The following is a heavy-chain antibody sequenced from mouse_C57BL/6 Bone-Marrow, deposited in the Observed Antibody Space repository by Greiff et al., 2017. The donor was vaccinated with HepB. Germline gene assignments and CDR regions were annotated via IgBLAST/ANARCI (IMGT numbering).Heavy chain of an antibody. Sequence: DVQLQESGPGLAKPSQTLSLTCSVTGYSITSDYWNWIRKFPGNKLEYMGYISYSGSTYYNPSLKSRISITRDTSKNQYYLQLNSVTTEDTATYYCARGYYYGSSYVDYYAMDYWGQGTSVTVSS. CDR2: ISYSGST. CDR1: GYSITSDY. V-gene: IGHV3-8*01. CDR3: ARGYYYGSSYVDYYAMDY. J-gene: IGHJ4*01. D-gene: IGHD1-1*01.